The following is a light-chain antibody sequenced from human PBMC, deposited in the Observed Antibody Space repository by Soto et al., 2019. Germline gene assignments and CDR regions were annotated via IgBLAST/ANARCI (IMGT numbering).Light chain of an antibody. J-gene: IGLJ2*01. V-gene: IGLV2-14*01. CDR3: SSYTSSSTYVV. CDR2: EVS. Sequence: QTVLTQPASVSGSPGQSITISCTGTSSDVGGYNYVSWYQQHPGKAPKLMIYEVSNRPSGVSNRFSGSKSGNTASLTISGLQADDEADYYCSSYTSSSTYVVFGGGTQLTVL. CDR1: SSDVGGYNY.